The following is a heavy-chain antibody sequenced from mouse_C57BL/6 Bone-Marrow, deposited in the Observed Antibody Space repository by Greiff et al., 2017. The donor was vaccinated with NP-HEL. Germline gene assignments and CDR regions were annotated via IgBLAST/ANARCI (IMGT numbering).Heavy chain of an antibody. V-gene: IGHV1-69*01. J-gene: IGHJ3*01. CDR2: IDPSDSYT. CDR3: ARGGFAY. CDR1: GYTFTSYW. Sequence: QVQLQQPGAELVLPGASVKLSCKASGYTFTSYWMHWVKQRPGQGLEWIGEIDPSDSYTNYNQKFKGQSTLTVDKSSSTAYMQLSSLTSEDSAVYYCARGGFAYWGQGTLVTVSA.